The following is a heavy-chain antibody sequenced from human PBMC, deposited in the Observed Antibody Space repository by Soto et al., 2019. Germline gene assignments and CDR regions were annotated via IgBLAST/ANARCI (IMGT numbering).Heavy chain of an antibody. J-gene: IGHJ5*02. V-gene: IGHV4-39*01. CDR1: GGSISSRDYY. D-gene: IGHD1-1*01. Sequence: QLQLRASGPGLVKPLATLSLICTVSGGSISSRDYYWAWIRQTPGKGLEWIGHMYYTGTIYYNPSLESRLTLSVDMSTNEVSLKLKSVTAADTAVYYCAGLQWNDVFRLAPWGQGTLVTVSS. CDR2: MYYTGTI. CDR3: AGLQWNDVFRLAP.